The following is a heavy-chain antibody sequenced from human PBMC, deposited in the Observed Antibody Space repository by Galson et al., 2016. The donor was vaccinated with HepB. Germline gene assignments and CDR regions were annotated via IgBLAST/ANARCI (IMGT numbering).Heavy chain of an antibody. CDR3: ARELKEMQGLLAVAGWFHP. Sequence: SLRLSCAASGFIFSDYVMNWVRQGPGKGLEWVAVITSDGNNKYYADSVKGRFIISRDNSKNILSLQMNSLRTEDTAVYFCARELKEMQGLLAVAGWFHPRGQGTLVTVSS. CDR1: GFIFSDYV. J-gene: IGHJ5*02. D-gene: IGHD6-19*01. V-gene: IGHV3-30-3*01. CDR2: ITSDGNNK.